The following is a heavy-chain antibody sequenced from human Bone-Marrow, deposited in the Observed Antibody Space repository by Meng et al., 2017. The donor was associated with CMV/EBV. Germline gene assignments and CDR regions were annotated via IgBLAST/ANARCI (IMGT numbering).Heavy chain of an antibody. J-gene: IGHJ6*02. CDR2: ISDSGGRT. CDR1: EFTFSRYA. CDR3: AKDLIRGTRTPGCGMDV. D-gene: IGHD3-16*01. V-gene: IGHV3-23*01. Sequence: GESLKISCAASEFTFSRYAMNWVRQAPGKGLEWVSVISDSGGRTYSADSVKGRFTISRDNSKNTLYLQMNRLRAEDTAVYYCAKDLIRGTRTPGCGMDVWGQGTTVTVSS.